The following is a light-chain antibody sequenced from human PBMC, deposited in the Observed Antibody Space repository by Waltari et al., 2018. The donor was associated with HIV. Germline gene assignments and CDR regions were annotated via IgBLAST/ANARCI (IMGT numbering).Light chain of an antibody. CDR3: QQRSNWPSFT. V-gene: IGKV3-11*01. CDR1: QSVTGNY. J-gene: IGKJ3*01. Sequence: ETVLTQSPGTLSLSPGARATLSCRASQSVTGNYLAWYMQKPGQAPRLLIYGASNRATGIPARFSGSGSGTDFTLTISSLEPEDFAVYYCQQRSNWPSFTFGPGTKVDIK. CDR2: GAS.